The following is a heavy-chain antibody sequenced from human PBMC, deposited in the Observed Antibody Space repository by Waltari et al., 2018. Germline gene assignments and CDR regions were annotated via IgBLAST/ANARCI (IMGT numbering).Heavy chain of an antibody. CDR2: MKTDWTSI. V-gene: IGHV3-74*03. Sequence: EVQLVNYGGGLVQPGGSLRLSCAASDFFFTDYWLDWVRQAPGKGLVWVSRMKTDWTSITYADSVKGRFTIPRDSAKNTYYLQMNSLRAEDTAVYYCTRNPGYWGQGTLVTVSS. J-gene: IGHJ4*02. CDR3: TRNPGY. CDR1: DFFFTDYW.